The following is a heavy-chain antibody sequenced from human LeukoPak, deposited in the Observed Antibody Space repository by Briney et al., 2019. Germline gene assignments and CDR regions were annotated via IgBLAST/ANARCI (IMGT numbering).Heavy chain of an antibody. D-gene: IGHD3-9*01. J-gene: IGHJ3*02. Sequence: SVKVSCKASGGTFSSYAISWVRQAPGQGLEWMGGIIPIFGTANYAQKFQGRVTITADESTSTAYVELSSLRSEDTAVYYCARDVKYYDILTGYAPKHNPDAFDIWGQGTMVTVSS. CDR1: GGTFSSYA. CDR2: IIPIFGTA. V-gene: IGHV1-69*13. CDR3: ARDVKYYDILTGYAPKHNPDAFDI.